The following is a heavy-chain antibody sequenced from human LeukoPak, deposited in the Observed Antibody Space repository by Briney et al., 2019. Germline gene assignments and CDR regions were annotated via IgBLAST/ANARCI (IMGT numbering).Heavy chain of an antibody. J-gene: IGHJ4*02. CDR1: GFPFSIYG. CDR2: ISGSGVTT. V-gene: IGHV3-23*01. D-gene: IGHD2-2*01. Sequence: GGTLRLSCAGSGFPFSIYGMNWVRQAPGKGLEWVSAISGSGVTTYYADSVKGRFTISRDNSKHTLYLQMNSLRAEDTAVYYCSKWKAIVLVPAARSPIDYWGQGTLVTVSS. CDR3: SKWKAIVLVPAARSPIDY.